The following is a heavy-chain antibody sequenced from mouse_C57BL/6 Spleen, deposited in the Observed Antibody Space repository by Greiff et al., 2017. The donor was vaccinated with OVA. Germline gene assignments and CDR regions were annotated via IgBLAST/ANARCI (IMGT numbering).Heavy chain of an antibody. Sequence: EVKLMESGGGLVKPGGSLKLSCAASGFTFSSYAMSWVRQTPEKRLEWVATISDGGSYTYYPDNVKGRFTISRDKSKNNLYLQMSHLESEDTAMYYCARDRALAYWGQGTLVTVSA. V-gene: IGHV5-4*01. J-gene: IGHJ3*01. D-gene: IGHD3-1*01. CDR1: GFTFSSYA. CDR3: ARDRALAY. CDR2: ISDGGSYT.